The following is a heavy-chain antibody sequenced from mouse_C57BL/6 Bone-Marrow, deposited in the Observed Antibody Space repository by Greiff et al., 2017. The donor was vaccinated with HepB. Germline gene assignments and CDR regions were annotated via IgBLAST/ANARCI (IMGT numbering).Heavy chain of an antibody. D-gene: IGHD1-1*01. CDR1: GFNIKNTY. Sequence: EVQGVESVAELVRPGASVKLSCTASGFNIKNTYMHWVKQRPEQGLEWIGRIDPANGNTKYAPKFQGKATITADTSSNTAYLQLSSLTSEDTAIYYCGITTVVALYGNYNYYAMDYWGQGTSGTVSS. J-gene: IGHJ4*01. CDR2: IDPANGNT. CDR3: GITTVVALYGNYNYYAMDY. V-gene: IGHV14-3*01.